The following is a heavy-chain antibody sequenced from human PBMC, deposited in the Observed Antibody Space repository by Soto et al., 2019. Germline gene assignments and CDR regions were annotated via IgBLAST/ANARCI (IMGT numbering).Heavy chain of an antibody. D-gene: IGHD1-7*01. CDR1: GGSISSGGYY. Sequence: QVQLQESGPGLVKPSQTLSLTCTVSGGSISSGGYYWSWIRQHPGKGLEWIGYIYYSGSTYYNPSLKSRVTXXVXTXXNQFSLKLSSVTAADTAVYYCAREMGGNYISYFDYWGQGTLVTVSS. CDR2: IYYSGST. V-gene: IGHV4-31*03. CDR3: AREMGGNYISYFDY. J-gene: IGHJ4*02.